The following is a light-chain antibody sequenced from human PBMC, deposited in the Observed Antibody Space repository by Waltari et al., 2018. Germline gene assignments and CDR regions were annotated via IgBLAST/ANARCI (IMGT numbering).Light chain of an antibody. Sequence: QSALSQPASVSGSPGQSLHISCSGTRHGLRDYDYVSWYQQHPGKAPKLLIYDVNKRPSGVSDRFSGSKLGFTASLTISGLQAEDEADYYCDSYASENILLFGGGTKVTVL. CDR3: DSYASENILL. J-gene: IGLJ2*01. V-gene: IGLV2-14*01. CDR2: DVN. CDR1: RHGLRDYDY.